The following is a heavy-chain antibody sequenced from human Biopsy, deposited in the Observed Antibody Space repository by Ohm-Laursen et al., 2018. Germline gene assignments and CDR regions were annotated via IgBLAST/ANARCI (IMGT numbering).Heavy chain of an antibody. Sequence: ASVKVSCKSSGYTFISYDINWVRQAPGQGLEWMGWMNPYSGSTGYAPKFQGRLSLTRNTSTSTGYMELSSLRSEDTALYYCAIVRRFAFDIWGQGTMVTVSS. J-gene: IGHJ3*02. CDR2: MNPYSGST. V-gene: IGHV1-8*02. D-gene: IGHD3-16*02. CDR3: AIVRRFAFDI. CDR1: GYTFISYD.